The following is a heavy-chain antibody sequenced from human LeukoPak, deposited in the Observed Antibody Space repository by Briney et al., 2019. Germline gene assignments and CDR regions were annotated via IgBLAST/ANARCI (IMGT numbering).Heavy chain of an antibody. D-gene: IGHD3-3*01. CDR3: AKGPNFWLTPIAFDI. Sequence: GGSLRLSCAASGFTFSSSPMSWVRQAPGKGLEWVSTIGLDVTIYYADSVRGRFTISRDNSKNTLYLQMNSLTAEDTAVYYCAKGPNFWLTPIAFDIWGQGTMVTVSS. J-gene: IGHJ3*02. CDR2: IGLDVTI. CDR1: GFTFSSSP. V-gene: IGHV3-23*01.